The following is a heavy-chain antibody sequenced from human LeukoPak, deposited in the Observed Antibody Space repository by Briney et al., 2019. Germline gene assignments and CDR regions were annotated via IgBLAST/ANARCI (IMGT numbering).Heavy chain of an antibody. V-gene: IGHV1-18*01. Sequence: ASVKVSCKASGYTFTSYGISWVRQAPGQGLEWMGWISAYNGNTNYAQKLQGRVTMTTDTSTSTGYMELRGLRSDDAAVYYCARDKAAGTEYFQHWGQGTLVTVSS. CDR1: GYTFTSYG. CDR3: ARDKAAGTEYFQH. J-gene: IGHJ1*01. D-gene: IGHD6-13*01. CDR2: ISAYNGNT.